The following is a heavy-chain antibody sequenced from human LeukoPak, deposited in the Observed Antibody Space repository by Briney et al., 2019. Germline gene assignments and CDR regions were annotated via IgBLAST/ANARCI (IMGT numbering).Heavy chain of an antibody. CDR3: ARVLVRGVIDY. J-gene: IGHJ4*02. CDR2: IYHSGST. Sequence: SETLSLTCTVSGYSISSGYYWGWIRQPPGKGLEWIGSIYHSGSTYYNPSLKSRVTISVDTSKNQFSLKLSSVTAADTAVYYCARVLVRGVIDYWGQGTLVTVSS. D-gene: IGHD3-10*01. V-gene: IGHV4-38-2*02. CDR1: GYSISSGYY.